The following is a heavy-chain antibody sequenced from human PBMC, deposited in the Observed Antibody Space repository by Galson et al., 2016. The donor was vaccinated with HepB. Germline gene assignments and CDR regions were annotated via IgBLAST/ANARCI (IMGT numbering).Heavy chain of an antibody. Sequence: QSGAEVKKPGESLKISCKGSGYSFSGYWIGWVRQMPGKGLEWMGIIYPGDSDTRYSPSFQGQVTISADRSINTAYLQWSSLKASDTAMYYCARPANGAHLAAEHFQHWGQGTLVTVSS. CDR3: ARPANGAHLAAEHFQH. V-gene: IGHV5-51*01. J-gene: IGHJ1*01. CDR1: GYSFSGYW. CDR2: IYPGDSDT. D-gene: IGHD2-8*01.